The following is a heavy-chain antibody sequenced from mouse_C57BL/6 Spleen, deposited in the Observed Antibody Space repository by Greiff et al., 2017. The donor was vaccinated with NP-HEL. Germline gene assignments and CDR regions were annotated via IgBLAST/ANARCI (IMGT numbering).Heavy chain of an antibody. D-gene: IGHD1-1*01. J-gene: IGHJ4*01. Sequence: VQLQQSGAELVKPGASVKLSCKASGYTFTSYWMQWVKQRPGQGLEWIGEIDPSDSYTNYNQKFKGKATLTVDTSSSTAYMQLSSLTSEDSAVYYCARRRVVASYYAMDYWGQGTSVTVSS. CDR3: ARRRVVASYYAMDY. V-gene: IGHV1-50*01. CDR1: GYTFTSYW. CDR2: IDPSDSYT.